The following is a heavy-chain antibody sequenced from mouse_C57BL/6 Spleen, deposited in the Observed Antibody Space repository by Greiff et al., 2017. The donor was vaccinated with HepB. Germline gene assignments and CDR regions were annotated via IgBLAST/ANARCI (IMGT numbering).Heavy chain of an antibody. V-gene: IGHV1-81*01. CDR3: ARPQGDSSGFSWFAY. CDR1: GYTFTSYG. CDR2: IYPRSGNT. D-gene: IGHD3-2*02. Sequence: QVQLQQSGAELARPGASVKLSCKASGYTFTSYGISWVKQRTGQGLEWIGEIYPRSGNTYYNEKFKGKATLTADKSSSTAYMELRSLKSEDSAVYFCARPQGDSSGFSWFAYWGQGTLVTVSA. J-gene: IGHJ3*01.